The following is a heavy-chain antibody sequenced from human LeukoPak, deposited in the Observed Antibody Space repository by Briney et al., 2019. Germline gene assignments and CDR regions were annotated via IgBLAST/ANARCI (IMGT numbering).Heavy chain of an antibody. V-gene: IGHV3-7*01. CDR3: ARDCNRTYCYDY. D-gene: IGHD2/OR15-2a*01. Sequence: PGGSLRLSCAASGFTFSSYWMNWVRQAPGKGLEWVANMNHDGSEKYQIDSVKGRFTISRDNAKNSLYLQMNSLRAEDTAVYYCARDCNRTYCYDYWGQGTLVTVSS. J-gene: IGHJ4*02. CDR2: MNHDGSEK. CDR1: GFTFSSYW.